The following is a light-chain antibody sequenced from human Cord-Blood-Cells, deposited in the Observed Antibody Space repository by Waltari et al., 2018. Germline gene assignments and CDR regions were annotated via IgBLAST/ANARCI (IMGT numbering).Light chain of an antibody. CDR2: AAS. V-gene: IGKV1-27*01. J-gene: IGKJ4*01. CDR1: QGISNS. Sequence: DINMTQSPCSLSASVGDRVTIPCRASQGISNSLACYQQKPGKVPKLLIYAASTLQSGVPSRFSGSGSGTDFTLTISSLQPEDVATYYCQKYNSAPLTFGGGTKVEIK. CDR3: QKYNSAPLT.